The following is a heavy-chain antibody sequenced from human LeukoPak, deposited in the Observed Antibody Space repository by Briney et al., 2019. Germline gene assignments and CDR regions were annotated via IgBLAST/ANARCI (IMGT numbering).Heavy chain of an antibody. Sequence: GGSLRLSCAASGFTFSSYEMNWVRQAPGKGLEWVSYISSSGSTIYYADSVKGRFTISRDSAKNSLYLQMNSLRVEDTAVYYCARGYLKRDYWGQGTLVTVSS. V-gene: IGHV3-48*03. J-gene: IGHJ4*02. CDR3: ARGYLKRDY. D-gene: IGHD1-14*01. CDR2: ISSSGSTI. CDR1: GFTFSSYE.